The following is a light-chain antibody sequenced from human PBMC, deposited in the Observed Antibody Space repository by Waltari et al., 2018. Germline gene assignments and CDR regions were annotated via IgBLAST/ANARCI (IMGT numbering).Light chain of an antibody. V-gene: IGLV4-69*01. Sequence: QLVLTQSPSASASLGASVKITCTLSSGHSSTVVALHQQQPEKGPRYLMKVNSDGSHRKGDGIPDRFSGSSSGAERYLTISSLQSDDEADYYCQTWGTGIWVFGGGTRLTVL. CDR1: SGHSSTV. CDR2: VNSDGSH. J-gene: IGLJ3*02. CDR3: QTWGTGIWV.